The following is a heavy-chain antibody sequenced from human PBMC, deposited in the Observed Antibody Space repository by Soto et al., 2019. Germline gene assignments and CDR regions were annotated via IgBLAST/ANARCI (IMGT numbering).Heavy chain of an antibody. D-gene: IGHD5-18*01. J-gene: IGHJ5*01. CDR1: GFTFRNHA. Sequence: EVQLLESGGGLVQPGGSLRLACAASGFTFRNHAMSWVRQAPGKGLEWVSSASGSGGRAHYADSVKGRFTISRDNSKNTRYLPMNSLRAEDTAVYHCAKELWRYGPNEGGFDPWGQGTLVTVSS. CDR3: AKELWRYGPNEGGFDP. V-gene: IGHV3-23*01. CDR2: ASGSGGRA.